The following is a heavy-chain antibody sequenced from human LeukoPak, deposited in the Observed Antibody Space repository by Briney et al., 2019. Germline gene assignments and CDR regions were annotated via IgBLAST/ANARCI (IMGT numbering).Heavy chain of an antibody. Sequence: SVKVSCKASGGTFSSYAISWARQAPGQGLEWMGGIIPIFGTANYAQKFQGRVTITADESTSTAYMELSSLRSEDTAVYYCARDKSSSDAFDIWGQGTMVTVSS. CDR2: IIPIFGTA. CDR1: GGTFSSYA. J-gene: IGHJ3*02. V-gene: IGHV1-69*13. CDR3: ARDKSSSDAFDI. D-gene: IGHD2-2*01.